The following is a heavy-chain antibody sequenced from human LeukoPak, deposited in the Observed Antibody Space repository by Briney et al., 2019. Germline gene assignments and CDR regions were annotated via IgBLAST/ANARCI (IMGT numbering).Heavy chain of an antibody. V-gene: IGHV3-33*08. Sequence: GSLRLSCAVSGLTLSNVWMNWVRQAPGKGLEWVAVIWYDGSNKYYADSVKGRFTISRDNSKNTLYLQMNSLRAEDTAVYYCARADSSSWFGLDDYWGQGTLVTVSS. CDR3: ARADSSSWFGLDDY. D-gene: IGHD6-13*01. J-gene: IGHJ4*02. CDR1: GLTLSNVW. CDR2: IWYDGSNK.